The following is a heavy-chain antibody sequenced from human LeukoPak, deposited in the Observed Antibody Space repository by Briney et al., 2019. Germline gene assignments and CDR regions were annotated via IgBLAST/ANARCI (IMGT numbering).Heavy chain of an antibody. V-gene: IGHV3-74*01. CDR1: GFIFSFYC. Sequence: GGSLRLSCAASGFIFSFYCMHWVRQAPGKGPMWVSRICPDGTGISYADSVKARFTTSRDNAKNSLYLQMNSLRAEDTAVYYCARIELNCGGDCYSGYWGQGTLVTVSS. CDR2: ICPDGTGI. D-gene: IGHD2-21*02. J-gene: IGHJ4*02. CDR3: ARIELNCGGDCYSGY.